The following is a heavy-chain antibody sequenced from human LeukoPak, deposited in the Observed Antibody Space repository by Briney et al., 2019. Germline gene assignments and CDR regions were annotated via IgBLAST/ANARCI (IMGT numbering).Heavy chain of an antibody. Sequence: SETLSLTCTVSGGSISSYYWSWIRQPPGKGLEWIGYIYYSGSTNYNPPLKSRVTISVDTSKNQFSLKLSSVTAADTAVYYCARHGWELLGVDYWGQGTLVTVSS. V-gene: IGHV4-59*08. J-gene: IGHJ4*02. CDR1: GGSISSYY. CDR3: ARHGWELLGVDY. D-gene: IGHD1-26*01. CDR2: IYYSGST.